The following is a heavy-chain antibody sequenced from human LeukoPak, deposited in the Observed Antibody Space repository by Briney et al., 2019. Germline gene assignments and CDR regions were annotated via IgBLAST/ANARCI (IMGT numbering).Heavy chain of an antibody. CDR3: ARGYLAYYDSSGYVPYYFDY. CDR2: INHSGST. D-gene: IGHD3-22*01. CDR1: GGPFRGSY. V-gene: IGHV4-34*01. J-gene: IGHJ4*02. Sequence: PSETLSLTCAVYGGPFRGSYWSGIRQPPGKGLGWFGEINHSGSTNYNPSLKSRVTISVDTSKNQFSLKLSSVTAADTAVYYCARGYLAYYDSSGYVPYYFDYWGQGTLVTVSS.